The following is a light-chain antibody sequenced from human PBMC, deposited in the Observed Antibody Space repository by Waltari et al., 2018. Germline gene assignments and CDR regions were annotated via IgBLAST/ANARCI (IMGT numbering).Light chain of an antibody. V-gene: IGKV1-39*01. J-gene: IGKJ4*01. CDR3: QQSYSAPPS. Sequence: DIQMTQSPSSLSASLGERVTITCRASQTISTNLNWYQHRPGKVPKLLIYAATFLQSGVPSRFSGSGSGTDFTLTIRSLQPEDFVFYFCQQSYSAPPSFGGGTKVDVK. CDR2: AAT. CDR1: QTISTN.